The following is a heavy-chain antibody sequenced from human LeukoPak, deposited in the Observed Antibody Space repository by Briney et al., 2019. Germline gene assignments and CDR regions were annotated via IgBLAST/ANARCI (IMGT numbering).Heavy chain of an antibody. D-gene: IGHD5-18*01. CDR1: GFTFSGSA. CDR3: AKDLLWIQLETLNWFDP. CDR2: IRSTANGYAT. V-gene: IGHV3-73*01. J-gene: IGHJ5*02. Sequence: GGSLRLSCAASGFTFSGSALHWVRQASGKGLEWVGRIRSTANGYATAYAASVKGRFTISRDNSKNTLYLQMNSLRAEDTAVYYCAKDLLWIQLETLNWFDPWGQGTLVTVSS.